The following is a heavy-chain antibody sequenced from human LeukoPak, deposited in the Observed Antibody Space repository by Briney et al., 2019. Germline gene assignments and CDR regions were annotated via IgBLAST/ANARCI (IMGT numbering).Heavy chain of an antibody. CDR1: GFTFSSYS. Sequence: GGSLRLSCAASGFTFSSYSMNWVRQAPGKGLEWVSYISSSGSTIYYADSVKGRFTISRDNAKNSLYLQMNSLRAEDTAVYYCARVLPYNWNDYFDYWGQGTLVTVSS. J-gene: IGHJ4*02. D-gene: IGHD1-1*01. CDR3: ARVLPYNWNDYFDY. CDR2: ISSSGSTI. V-gene: IGHV3-48*04.